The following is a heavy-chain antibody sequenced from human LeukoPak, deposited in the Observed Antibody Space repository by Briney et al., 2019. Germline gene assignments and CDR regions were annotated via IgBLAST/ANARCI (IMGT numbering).Heavy chain of an antibody. CDR3: ATINITMVRGVLGFDP. V-gene: IGHV1-8*01. Sequence: ASVKVSCKASGYTFTSYDINWVRQATGQGLEWMGWMNPNSGNTGYAQKFQGRVTMTRNTSISTAYMELSSLRSEDTAVYYCATINITMVRGVLGFDPWGQGTLVTVSS. CDR2: MNPNSGNT. J-gene: IGHJ5*02. CDR1: GYTFTSYD. D-gene: IGHD3-10*01.